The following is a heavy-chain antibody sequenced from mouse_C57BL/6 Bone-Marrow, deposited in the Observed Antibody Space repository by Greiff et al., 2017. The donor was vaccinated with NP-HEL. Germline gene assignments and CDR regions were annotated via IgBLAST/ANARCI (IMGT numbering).Heavy chain of an antibody. CDR3: ARFDYYGSSYEDYAMDY. V-gene: IGHV1-39*01. J-gene: IGHJ4*01. CDR1: GYSFTDYN. D-gene: IGHD1-1*01. Sequence: VQLKESGPELVKPGASVKISCKASGYSFTDYNMNWVKQSNGKSLEWIGVINPNYGTTSYNQPVKGKATLTVDQSTSTAYMQLNSLTSEDSAVWCCARFDYYGSSYEDYAMDYWGQVTSVTVSS. CDR2: INPNYGTT.